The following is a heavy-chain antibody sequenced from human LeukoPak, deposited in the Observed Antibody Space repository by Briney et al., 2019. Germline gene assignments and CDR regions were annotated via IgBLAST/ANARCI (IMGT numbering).Heavy chain of an antibody. D-gene: IGHD2-2*01. CDR3: AAYCSSTSCQLSFDY. CDR1: GGTFSSYA. J-gene: IGHJ4*02. Sequence: SVKVPCKASGGTFSSYAISWVRQAPGQGLEWMGGIIPIFGTANYAQKFQGRVTITADESTSTAYMEPSSLRSEDTAVYYCAAYCSSTSCQLSFDYWGQGTLVTVSS. CDR2: IIPIFGTA. V-gene: IGHV1-69*01.